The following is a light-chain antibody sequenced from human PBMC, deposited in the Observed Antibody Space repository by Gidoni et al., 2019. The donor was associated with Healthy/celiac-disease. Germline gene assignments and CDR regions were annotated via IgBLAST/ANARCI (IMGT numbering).Light chain of an antibody. CDR2: WAS. CDR1: QSVLYRSNNQNY. J-gene: IGKJ4*01. Sequence: VMTQSPDPLAVSLGERATINCKSSQSVLYRSNNQNYLAWYQQRPGQPPKLLIYWASTRESGVPDRFSGSGSGTDFTLTISSLQAEDVAVYYCQQYYSTPLTFGGGTKVEIK. CDR3: QQYYSTPLT. V-gene: IGKV4-1*01.